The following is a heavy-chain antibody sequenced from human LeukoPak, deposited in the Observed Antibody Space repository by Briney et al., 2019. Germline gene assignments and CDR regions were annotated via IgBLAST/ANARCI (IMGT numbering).Heavy chain of an antibody. Sequence: GGSLRLSCAASGFTFSSYAVSRVRQAPGKGLEWVSVISGSGGNTYYADSVKGRFTISRDNSKNTLYLQMNSLRAEDTAVYYCARAGGSTVSHSDYWGQGTLVTVSS. CDR3: ARAGGSTVSHSDY. D-gene: IGHD4-17*01. CDR2: ISGSGGNT. V-gene: IGHV3-23*01. CDR1: GFTFSSYA. J-gene: IGHJ4*02.